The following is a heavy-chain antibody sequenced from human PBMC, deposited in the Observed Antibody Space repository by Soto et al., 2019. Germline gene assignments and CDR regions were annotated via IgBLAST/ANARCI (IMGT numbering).Heavy chain of an antibody. J-gene: IGHJ5*02. CDR2: ISGSGGST. CDR3: AKFYGGNSAHTYTIDP. CDR1: GFTFSTYA. D-gene: IGHD2-21*02. V-gene: IGHV3-23*01. Sequence: EVQLLESGGGLVQPGGSLRLSCAASGFTFSTYAMSWVRQAPGKGLEWDSTISGSGGSTHYADSVKGRFTISRDNSKNTLYLQMNSLRAEDTAVYYCAKFYGGNSAHTYTIDPWGQGTLVTVSS.